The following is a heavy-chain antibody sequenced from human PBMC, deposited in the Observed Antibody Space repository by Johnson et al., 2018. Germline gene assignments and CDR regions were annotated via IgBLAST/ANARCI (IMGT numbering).Heavy chain of an antibody. CDR3: ARASVYYYYMDV. J-gene: IGHJ6*03. D-gene: IGHD6-6*01. CDR1: GDSISSYY. CDR2: IYYSGST. Sequence: QVQLQESGPGLVKPSETLSLTCTVSGDSISSYYWSWIRQPPGKGLEWIGYIYYSGSTDYNPSLKSRVTISVDMSKNQFSLKLSSVTAADPAVYYCARASVYYYYMDVWGKGTTVTVSS. V-gene: IGHV4-59*01.